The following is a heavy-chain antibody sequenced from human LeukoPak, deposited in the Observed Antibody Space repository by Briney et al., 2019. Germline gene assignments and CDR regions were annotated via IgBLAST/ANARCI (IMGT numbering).Heavy chain of an antibody. CDR1: GFTFSSYS. D-gene: IGHD3-9*01. CDR2: ISSSSSYM. V-gene: IGHV3-21*01. J-gene: IGHJ4*02. CDR3: ARGRDNDILTPFDY. Sequence: GGSLRLSCAASGFTFSSYSMNWVRQAPGKGLEWVSSISSSSSYMYYADSVKVRFTISRDSAKNSLYLQMISLRAEDTALYYCARGRDNDILTPFDYWGQGTLVTVSS.